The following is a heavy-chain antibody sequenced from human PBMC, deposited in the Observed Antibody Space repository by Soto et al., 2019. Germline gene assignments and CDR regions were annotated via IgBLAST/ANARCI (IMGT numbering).Heavy chain of an antibody. J-gene: IGHJ6*02. D-gene: IGHD2-15*01. Sequence: SEKVSCKASGGTFSSYAISWVRQAPGQGLEWMGGIIPIFGTANYAQKFQGRVTITADESTSTAYMELSSLRSEDTAVYYCARPPRGKAYYYYGMDVWGQGTTVTVSS. CDR3: ARPPRGKAYYYYGMDV. CDR1: GGTFSSYA. V-gene: IGHV1-69*13. CDR2: IIPIFGTA.